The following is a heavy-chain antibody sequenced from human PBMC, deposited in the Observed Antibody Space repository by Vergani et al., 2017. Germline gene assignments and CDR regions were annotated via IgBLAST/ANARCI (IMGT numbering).Heavy chain of an antibody. CDR1: GGSMSDFY. Sequence: QVHLQESGPGVVKPSDTLSLTCTVSGGSMSDFYWTWIRQPAGRDLEWIGRIYPNGNGNYNESLRSRLTISIDTSRSQFSLSLSSVTAADTAVYYCARGNCGVNCPKYNWLAPWGRGILVTVSS. CDR3: ARGNCGVNCPKYNWLAP. CDR2: IYPNGNG. D-gene: IGHD2-21*01. J-gene: IGHJ5*02. V-gene: IGHV4-4*07.